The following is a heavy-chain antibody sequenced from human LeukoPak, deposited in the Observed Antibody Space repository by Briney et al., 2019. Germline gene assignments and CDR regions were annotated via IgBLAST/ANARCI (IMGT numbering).Heavy chain of an antibody. V-gene: IGHV1-69*05. CDR1: GYTFTSYD. CDR3: AARWLRRIDY. Sequence: GASVKVSCKASGYTFTSYDISWVRQAPGQGLEWMGGIIPIFGTANYAQKFQGRVTITTDESTSTAYMELSSLRSEDTAVYYCAARWLRRIDYWGQGTLVTVSS. CDR2: IIPIFGTA. D-gene: IGHD5-24*01. J-gene: IGHJ4*02.